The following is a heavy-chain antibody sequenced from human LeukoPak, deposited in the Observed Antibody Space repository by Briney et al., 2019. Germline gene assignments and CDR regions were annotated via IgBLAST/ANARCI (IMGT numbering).Heavy chain of an antibody. CDR2: ISSTSSYI. D-gene: IGHD2-2*02. J-gene: IGHJ5*02. CDR3: ARDGGERSCSSTRCYKDRFDP. CDR1: GFTFSSYT. V-gene: IGHV3-21*01. Sequence: GGSLRLSCAASGFTFSSYTMNWVRQAPGKGLEWASSISSTSSYIYYADSVKGRFTISRDNAKNSLYLQVNSLRAEDTAVYYCARDGGERSCSSTRCYKDRFDPWGQGTMVTVSS.